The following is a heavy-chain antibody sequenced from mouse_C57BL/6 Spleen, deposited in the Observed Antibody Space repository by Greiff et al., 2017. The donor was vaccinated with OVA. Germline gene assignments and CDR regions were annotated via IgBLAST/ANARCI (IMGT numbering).Heavy chain of an antibody. Sequence: VQLQQSGAELVRPGTSVKVSCKASGYAFTNYLIEWVKQRPGQGLEWIGVINPGSGGTNYNEKFKGKATLTADKSSSTAYMHLSSLTSEDSAVYFCARSGDYWGQGTTLTVSS. CDR1: GYAFTNYL. D-gene: IGHD3-1*01. CDR3: ARSGDY. J-gene: IGHJ2*01. CDR2: INPGSGGT. V-gene: IGHV1-54*01.